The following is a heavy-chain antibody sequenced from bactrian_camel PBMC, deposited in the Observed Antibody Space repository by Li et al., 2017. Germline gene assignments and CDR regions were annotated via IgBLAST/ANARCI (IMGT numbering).Heavy chain of an antibody. Sequence: HVQLVESGGGSVQAGGSLRLSCAASGYTNRIYYMGWFRQAPGKEREGVAAIYFTTTGTTKYADSVKGRFTVSRDNAKTTLYLQMDTLKPEDTAMYYCAAKPWVCALDPEDIVNYDYKGQGTQVTVS. J-gene: IGHJ4*01. V-gene: IGHV3S54*01. CDR2: IYFTTTGTT. CDR3: AAKPWVCALDPEDIVNYDY. D-gene: IGHD1*01. CDR1: GYTNRIYY.